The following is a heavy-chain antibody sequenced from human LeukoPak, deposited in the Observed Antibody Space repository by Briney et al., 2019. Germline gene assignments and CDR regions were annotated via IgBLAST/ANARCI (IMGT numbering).Heavy chain of an antibody. CDR3: ASHDFWNGAIQYYFDY. CDR2: ISSSSSYI. CDR1: GFTFSSYS. Sequence: GGSLRLSCAASGFTFSSYSMNWVRQAPGKGLEWVSSISSSSSYIYYADSVKGRFTISRDNAKNSLYLQMNSLRAEDTAVYYCASHDFWNGAIQYYFDYWGQGTLVTVSS. D-gene: IGHD3-3*01. V-gene: IGHV3-21*01. J-gene: IGHJ4*02.